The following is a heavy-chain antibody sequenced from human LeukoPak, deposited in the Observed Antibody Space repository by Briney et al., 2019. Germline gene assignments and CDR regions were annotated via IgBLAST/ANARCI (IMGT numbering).Heavy chain of an antibody. CDR3: ARIVPAAEFDY. J-gene: IGHJ4*02. CDR1: GGSFSGYY. V-gene: IGHV4-34*01. CDR2: INHSGST. D-gene: IGHD2-2*01. Sequence: SETLSLTCAVYGGSFSGYYWSWIRQPPGKGLEWIGEINHSGSTNYNPSLKSRVTISVDTSKNQFSLKLSSVTAADTAVYYCARIVPAAEFDYWGQGTLVTVPS.